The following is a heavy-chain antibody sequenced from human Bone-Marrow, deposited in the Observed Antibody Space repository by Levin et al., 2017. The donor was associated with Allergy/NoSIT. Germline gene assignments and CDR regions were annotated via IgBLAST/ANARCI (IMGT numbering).Heavy chain of an antibody. J-gene: IGHJ3*02. CDR3: ARGEIYCSGGSCYSKLGAFDI. CDR2: IYYSGST. Sequence: TGGSLRLSCTVSGGSISSYYWSWIRQPPGKGLEWIGYIYYSGSTNYNPSLKSRVTISVDTSKNQFSLKLSSVTAADTAVYYCARGEIYCSGGSCYSKLGAFDIWGQGTMVTVSS. D-gene: IGHD2-15*01. CDR1: GGSISSYY. V-gene: IGHV4-59*01.